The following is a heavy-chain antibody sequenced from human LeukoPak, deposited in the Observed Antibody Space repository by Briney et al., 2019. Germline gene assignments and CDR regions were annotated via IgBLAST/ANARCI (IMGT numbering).Heavy chain of an antibody. CDR1: GFTFGSYN. Sequence: GGSLRLSCAASGFTFGSYNIHWVRQAPGQGLEWVSFISSSGTTIYYTDSVKGRFTISRDNAKNSLYLQMNSLRAEDTAVYYCARDLKSNPDAFDIWGQGTMVTVSS. CDR2: ISSSGTTI. D-gene: IGHD4-11*01. V-gene: IGHV3-48*04. CDR3: ARDLKSNPDAFDI. J-gene: IGHJ3*02.